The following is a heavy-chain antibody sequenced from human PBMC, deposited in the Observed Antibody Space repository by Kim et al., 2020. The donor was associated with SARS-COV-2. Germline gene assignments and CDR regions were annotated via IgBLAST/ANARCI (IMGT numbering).Heavy chain of an antibody. Sequence: GNTYYPGAVQGRFTNSEENAKNSLYLQMTSLRAGDTAVYYCARGSGSLDYWGQGTLVTVSS. CDR2: GNT. J-gene: IGHJ4*02. D-gene: IGHD3-3*01. V-gene: IGHV3-13*01. CDR3: ARGSGSLDY.